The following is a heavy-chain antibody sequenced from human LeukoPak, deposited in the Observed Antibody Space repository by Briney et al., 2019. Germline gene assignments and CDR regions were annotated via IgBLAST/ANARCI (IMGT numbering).Heavy chain of an antibody. CDR1: GYTFTSYG. V-gene: IGHV1-18*01. CDR3: ANPLIVVVEVPGDY. CDR2: ISAYNGNT. D-gene: IGHD3-22*01. J-gene: IGHJ4*02. Sequence: ASVKVSCKASGYTFTSYGISWVRQAPGQGLEWMGWISAYNGNTNYAQKLQGRVTMTTDTSTSTAYMELRSLRSDDTAVYYCANPLIVVVEVPGDYWGQGTLVTVSS.